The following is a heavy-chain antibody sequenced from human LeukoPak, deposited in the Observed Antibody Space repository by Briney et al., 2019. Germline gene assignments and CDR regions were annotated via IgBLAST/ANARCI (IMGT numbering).Heavy chain of an antibody. CDR1: HGSISGYY. Sequence: SETLSLTCTVSHGSISGYYWSWIRQSPGKGLEWIGYIYYSGTTNYNPSLKSRVTISIDTSKKQFSLKLSSVTAADTAVYYCARDYRYGDYRYFDYWGQGTLVTVSS. CDR2: IYYSGTT. J-gene: IGHJ4*02. CDR3: ARDYRYGDYRYFDY. D-gene: IGHD4-17*01. V-gene: IGHV4-59*01.